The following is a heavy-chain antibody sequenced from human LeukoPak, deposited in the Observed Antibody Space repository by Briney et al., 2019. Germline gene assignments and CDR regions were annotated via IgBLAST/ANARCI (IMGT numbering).Heavy chain of an antibody. CDR2: INPTGGST. CDR3: AREWQQLDYYFDY. V-gene: IGHV1-46*01. CDR1: GYTFPSYF. D-gene: IGHD6-13*01. J-gene: IGHJ4*02. Sequence: GASVKVSCKASGYTFPSYFMHWVRQAPGQGLEWMGIINPTGGSTTYAQKFQGRVTMTRDTSTSTVYMELSSLRSDDTAVYYCAREWQQLDYYFDYWGQGTLVTVSS.